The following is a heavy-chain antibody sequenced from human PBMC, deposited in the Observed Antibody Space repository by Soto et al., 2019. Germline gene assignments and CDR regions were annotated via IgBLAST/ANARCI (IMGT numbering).Heavy chain of an antibody. V-gene: IGHV1-69*12. CDR3: ARAWGSPYYFDY. D-gene: IGHD7-27*01. CDR2: IIPIFSTA. J-gene: IGHJ4*02. CDR1: GGTISSYA. Sequence: QVQLVQSGAEVKKPGSSVKVPCKASGGTISSYAISWVRQAPGQGLEWMGGIIPIFSTANYAQKFQGRVTITADASTSTAYTELSSLRSEDTAVYYCARAWGSPYYFDYWGQGTLVIVSS.